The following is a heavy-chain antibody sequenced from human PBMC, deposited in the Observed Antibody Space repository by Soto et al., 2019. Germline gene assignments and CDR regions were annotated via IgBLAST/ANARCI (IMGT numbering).Heavy chain of an antibody. J-gene: IGHJ6*02. D-gene: IGHD6-13*01. V-gene: IGHV3-30-3*01. Sequence: GGSLRLSCAASGFTFSSYAMHWVRQAPGKGLEWVAVISYDGGNKYYADSVKGRFTISRDNSKNTLYLQMNSLRAEDTAVYYCARDFTVSSWRRNYYYYGMDVWGQGTTVTVSS. CDR2: ISYDGGNK. CDR3: ARDFTVSSWRRNYYYYGMDV. CDR1: GFTFSSYA.